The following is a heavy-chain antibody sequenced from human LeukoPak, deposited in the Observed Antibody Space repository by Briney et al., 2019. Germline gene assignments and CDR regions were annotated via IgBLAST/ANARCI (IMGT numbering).Heavy chain of an antibody. CDR1: GFSFSSYE. J-gene: IGHJ4*02. Sequence: GGSLRLSCAASGFSFSSYEMNWVRQAPGKGLEWVSYISSSGSIMYSADSVKGRFTISRDNAKNSLYLQMNSLRAEDTAIYYCSGQYSSSSVVDYWGQGTLVTVSA. CDR3: SGQYSSSSVVDY. D-gene: IGHD6-6*01. CDR2: ISSSGSIM. V-gene: IGHV3-48*03.